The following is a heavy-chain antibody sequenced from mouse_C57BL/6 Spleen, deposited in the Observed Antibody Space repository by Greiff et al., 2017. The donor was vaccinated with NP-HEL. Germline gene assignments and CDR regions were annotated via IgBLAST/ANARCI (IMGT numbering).Heavy chain of an antibody. CDR3: ARRGGSSLYAMDY. D-gene: IGHD1-1*01. CDR1: GYTFTSYW. V-gene: IGHV1-69*01. CDR2: LDPSDSYT. J-gene: IGHJ4*01. Sequence: VQLQQPGAELVMPGASVKLSCKASGYTFTSYWMHWVKQRPGQGLEWIGELDPSDSYTNYNQKFKGKSTLTVDKSSSTAYMQLSSLTSEDSAVYYCARRGGSSLYAMDYWGQGTSVTVSS.